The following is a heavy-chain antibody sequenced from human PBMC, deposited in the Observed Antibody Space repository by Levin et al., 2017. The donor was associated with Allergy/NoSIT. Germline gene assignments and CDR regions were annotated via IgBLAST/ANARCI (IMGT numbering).Heavy chain of an antibody. Sequence: ASVKVSCKASGYTFTSYGISWVRQAPGQGLEWMGWISAYNGNTNYAQKLQGRVTMTTDTSTSTAYMELRSLRSDDTAVYYCARGGQRYYDYIWGSYRFDYWGQGTLVTVSS. J-gene: IGHJ4*02. D-gene: IGHD3-16*02. CDR2: ISAYNGNT. CDR1: GYTFTSYG. V-gene: IGHV1-18*01. CDR3: ARGGQRYYDYIWGSYRFDY.